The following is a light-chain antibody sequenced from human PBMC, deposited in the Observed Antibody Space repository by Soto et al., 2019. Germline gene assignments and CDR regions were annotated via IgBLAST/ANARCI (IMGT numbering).Light chain of an antibody. V-gene: IGKV3-11*01. CDR3: QQRSS. CDR2: DVS. J-gene: IGKJ5*01. CDR1: QSVSSY. Sequence: EIVLTQSPATLSLSPGERATLSCSASQSVSSYLAWYQQKPGQAPRLLIYDVSNRATGIPGRFSGSGSGTDFTLTISGLEPGDFAVYYCQQRSSFGQGTRREIK.